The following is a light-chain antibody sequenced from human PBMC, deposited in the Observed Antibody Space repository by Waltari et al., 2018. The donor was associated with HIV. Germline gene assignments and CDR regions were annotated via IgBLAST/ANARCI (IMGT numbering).Light chain of an antibody. V-gene: IGLV1-51*02. Sequence: QSVLTQPPSVSAAAGQKVTISCSGSSSNIGSNDVSWYQQLPGTAPKLLIYENNKRPSGIPDRFSGSKSGTSATLGITGLQTWDEAVYYCGTWDTSLSGVVFGGGTKLTVL. CDR3: GTWDTSLSGVV. CDR2: ENN. CDR1: SSNIGSND. J-gene: IGLJ2*01.